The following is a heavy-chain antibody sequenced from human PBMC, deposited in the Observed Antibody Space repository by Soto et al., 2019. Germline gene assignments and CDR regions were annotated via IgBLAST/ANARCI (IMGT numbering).Heavy chain of an antibody. Sequence: GGPLRLSCTASGFTFGDYAMSWFRQAPGKGLEWVGFIRSKAYGGTTEYAASVKGRFTISRDDSKSIAYLQMNSLKTEDTAVYYCTRVSGIAVAAHVDYWGQGTLVTSPQ. J-gene: IGHJ4*02. CDR2: IRSKAYGGTT. CDR3: TRVSGIAVAAHVDY. V-gene: IGHV3-49*03. CDR1: GFTFGDYA. D-gene: IGHD6-19*01.